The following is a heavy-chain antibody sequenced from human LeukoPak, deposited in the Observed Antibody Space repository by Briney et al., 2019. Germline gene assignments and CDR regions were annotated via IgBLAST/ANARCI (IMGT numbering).Heavy chain of an antibody. J-gene: IGHJ4*02. CDR1: GYTFTSYG. D-gene: IGHD3-3*01. V-gene: IGHV1-18*03. CDR3: ARGHYDFWSGEGDYFDY. Sequence: ASVKVSCKASGYTFTSYGISWVRQAPGQGLEWMGWISAYNGNTNYAQKLQGRVTMTTDTSTGTAYMELRSLRSEDMAVYYCARGHYDFWSGEGDYFDYWGQGTLVTVSS. CDR2: ISAYNGNT.